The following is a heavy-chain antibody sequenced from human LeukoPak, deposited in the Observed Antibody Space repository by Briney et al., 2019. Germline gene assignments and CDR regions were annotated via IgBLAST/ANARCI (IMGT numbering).Heavy chain of an antibody. CDR3: ARDWASGYDLVSAYYMDV. D-gene: IGHD5-12*01. Sequence: GASVKVSCKASGYTFTSYGISWVRQAPGQGLEWMGWISAYNGNTNYAQKLQGRVTMTTDTSTSTAYMELRSLRSDDTAVYYCARDWASGYDLVSAYYMDVWGKGTTVTISS. CDR2: ISAYNGNT. V-gene: IGHV1-18*01. CDR1: GYTFTSYG. J-gene: IGHJ6*03.